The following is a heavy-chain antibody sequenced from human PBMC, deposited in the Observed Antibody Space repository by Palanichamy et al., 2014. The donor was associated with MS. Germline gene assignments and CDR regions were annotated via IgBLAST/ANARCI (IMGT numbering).Heavy chain of an antibody. CDR3: ARVPYYDVWDSYHPYHFDY. CDR2: INSGGRST. V-gene: IGHV3-74*01. D-gene: IGHD3/OR15-3a*01. CDR1: GFTFTSYW. J-gene: IGHJ4*02. Sequence: EVQLVESGGGLVQPGGSLRLSCVASGFTFTSYWMHWVRQAPGKGLVWVSRINSGGRSTSYADSVKGRFTISRDNAKNTLYLQMNSLRVEDTAVYYCARVPYYDVWDSYHPYHFDYWGQGTLVTVSS.